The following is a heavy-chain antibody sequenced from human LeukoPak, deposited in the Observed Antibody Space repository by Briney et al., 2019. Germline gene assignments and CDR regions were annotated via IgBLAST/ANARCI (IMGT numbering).Heavy chain of an antibody. V-gene: IGHV3-48*03. CDR2: ISSSGSTI. CDR3: AREGSFYAYGMDV. CDR1: GFTFSSYE. J-gene: IGHJ6*02. D-gene: IGHD3-16*01. Sequence: GGSLRLPCAASGFTFSSYEMNWVRQAPGKGLEWVSYISSSGSTIYYADSVKGRITISRDNAKNSLCLQMNSLRAEDTAVYYCAREGSFYAYGMDVWGQGTTVTVSS.